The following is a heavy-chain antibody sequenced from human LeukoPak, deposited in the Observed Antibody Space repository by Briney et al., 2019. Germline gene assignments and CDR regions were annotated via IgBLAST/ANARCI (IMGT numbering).Heavy chain of an antibody. J-gene: IGHJ4*02. CDR1: GFTFSSYE. Sequence: PGGSLRLSCAASGFTFSSYEMNWVRQAPGKGLEWVGSARNKANSYTTEYAASVKGRFTISRDESKNSLYLQMNSLKTEDTGVYYRAGQNSGTKGSFDYWGQGTLVTVSS. CDR2: ARNKANSYTT. D-gene: IGHD5-12*01. CDR3: AGQNSGTKGSFDY. V-gene: IGHV3-72*01.